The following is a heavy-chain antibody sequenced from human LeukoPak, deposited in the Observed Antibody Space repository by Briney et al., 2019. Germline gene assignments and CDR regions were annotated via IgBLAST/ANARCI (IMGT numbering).Heavy chain of an antibody. CDR1: GGTLSSFA. CDR3: ARVSEEYCSSTSCYEGTNWFDP. J-gene: IGHJ5*02. CDR2: IIPIFGTA. V-gene: IGHV1-69*05. Sequence: ASVKVSCKASGGTLSSFAISWVRQAPGQGLEWMGGIIPIFGTANYAQKFQGRVTMTTDTSTSTAYMELRSLRSDDTAVYYCARVSEEYCSSTSCYEGTNWFDPWGQGTLVTVSS. D-gene: IGHD2-2*01.